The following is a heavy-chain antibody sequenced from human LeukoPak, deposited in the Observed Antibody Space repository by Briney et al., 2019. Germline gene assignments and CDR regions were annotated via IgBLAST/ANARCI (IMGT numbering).Heavy chain of an antibody. Sequence: QPGGSLRLSCAASGFTFSSYEMNWVRQAPGKGLEWVSSITSSSSTIYYADSVKGRFTISRDNANNSLYLQMNSLRAEDTAVYYCGRGPGGGGGGDYFDYWGQGTLVTVSS. CDR1: GFTFSSYE. CDR3: GRGPGGGGGGDYFDY. CDR2: ITSSSSTI. D-gene: IGHD3-16*01. V-gene: IGHV3-48*03. J-gene: IGHJ4*02.